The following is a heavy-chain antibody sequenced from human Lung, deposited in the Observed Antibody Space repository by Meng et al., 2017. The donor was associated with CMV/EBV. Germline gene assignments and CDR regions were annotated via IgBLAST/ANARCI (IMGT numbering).Heavy chain of an antibody. J-gene: IGHJ5*02. D-gene: IGHD7-27*01. CDR3: ARDLTREVAWGFDP. Sequence: LXCTVSGGSISSYFWSWIRQPPGKGLEWIGYIYYSGSTNYNPSLKSRVTISVDTSKNQFSLKLSSVTAADTAVYYCARDLTREVAWGFDPWGQGTXVTGAS. CDR1: GGSISSYF. CDR2: IYYSGST. V-gene: IGHV4-59*01.